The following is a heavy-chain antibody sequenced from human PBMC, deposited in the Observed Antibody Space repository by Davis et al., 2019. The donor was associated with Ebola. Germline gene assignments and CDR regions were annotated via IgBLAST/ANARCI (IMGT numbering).Heavy chain of an antibody. CDR1: GYTFTSYA. J-gene: IGHJ4*02. CDR2: INAGNGNT. D-gene: IGHD2-8*01. CDR3: AVEGYCTNGVCLRGGAFDY. Sequence: ASVKVSCKASGYTFTSYAMHWVRQAPGQRLEWMGWINAGNGNTKYSQKFQGRVTITRDTSASTAYMELSSLRSEETAVYYCAVEGYCTNGVCLRGGAFDYWGQGTLVTVSS. V-gene: IGHV1-3*01.